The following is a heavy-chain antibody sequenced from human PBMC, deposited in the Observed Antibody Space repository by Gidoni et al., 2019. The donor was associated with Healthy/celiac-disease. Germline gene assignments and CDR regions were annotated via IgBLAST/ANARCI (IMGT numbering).Heavy chain of an antibody. CDR3: ARHSWIQLWSDY. CDR1: GGSISSSSYS. D-gene: IGHD5-18*01. J-gene: IGHJ4*02. V-gene: IGHV4-39*01. Sequence: QLQLQESGPGLVKPSETLSLTCTVSGGSISSSSYSWGWIRQPPGKGLEWIGSIYYSGSTYYNPSLKSRVTISVDTSKNQFSLKLSSVTAADTAVYYCARHSWIQLWSDYWGQGTLVTVSS. CDR2: IYYSGST.